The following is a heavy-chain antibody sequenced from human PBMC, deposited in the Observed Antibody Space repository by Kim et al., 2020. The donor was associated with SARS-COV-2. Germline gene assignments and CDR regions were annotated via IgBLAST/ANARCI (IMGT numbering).Heavy chain of an antibody. CDR3: ARHRTGTHPGRFDY. V-gene: IGHV4-39*01. J-gene: IGHJ4*02. Sequence: SETLSLTCTVSGGSISSSSYYWGWIRQPPGKGLEWIGSIYYSGSSYYNPSLKSRVTISGDTSKNQFSLKLSSVTAADTAVYYCARHRTGTHPGRFDYWGQGTLVPVSS. CDR2: IYYSGSS. CDR1: GGSISSSSYY. D-gene: IGHD2-8*02.